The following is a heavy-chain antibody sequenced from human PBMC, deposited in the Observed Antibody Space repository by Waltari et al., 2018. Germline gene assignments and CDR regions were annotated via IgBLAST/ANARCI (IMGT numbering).Heavy chain of an antibody. V-gene: IGHV4-39*01. CDR3: ARHKGDGDPDAFDI. CDR1: GGSISSSSYY. CDR2: IYYSGRT. J-gene: IGHJ3*02. Sequence: QLQLQESGPGLVKPSETLSLTCTVSGGSISSSSYYWGWIRQPPGKGLEWIGSIYYSGRTYYNPSLKSRVTISVDTSKNQFSLKLSSVTAADTAVYYCARHKGDGDPDAFDIWGQGTMVTVSS. D-gene: IGHD4-17*01.